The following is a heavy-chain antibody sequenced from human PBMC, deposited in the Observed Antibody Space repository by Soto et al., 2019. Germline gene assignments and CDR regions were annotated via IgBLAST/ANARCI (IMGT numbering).Heavy chain of an antibody. CDR3: ARKDYYGAGFYHFDH. CDR1: GYTFTVYP. CDR2: INVANGDT. D-gene: IGHD3-10*01. Sequence: QVQLVQSGPEVKTPGASVRVSCKASGYTFTVYPMHWVRQAPGQRLEWMGYINVANGDTLFSQKLQGRVTLIRDTSASTVYMELSSLTSEDTAVYFCARKDYYGAGFYHFDHWGQGTLVTVSS. V-gene: IGHV1-3*01. J-gene: IGHJ4*02.